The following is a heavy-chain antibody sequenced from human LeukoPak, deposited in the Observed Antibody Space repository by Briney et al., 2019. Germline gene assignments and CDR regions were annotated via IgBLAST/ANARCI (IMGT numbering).Heavy chain of an antibody. J-gene: IGHJ5*02. Sequence: ASVKVSCKASGYTFTGYYMHWVRQAPGQGLEWMGWINPNSGGTNYAQKFQGRVTMTRDTSISTAYMELSRLRSDDTAVYYCAREEGSCWHLSGYNWFDPWGQGTLVTVSS. CDR1: GYTFTGYY. V-gene: IGHV1-2*02. CDR3: AREEGSCWHLSGYNWFDP. CDR2: INPNSGGT. D-gene: IGHD6-19*01.